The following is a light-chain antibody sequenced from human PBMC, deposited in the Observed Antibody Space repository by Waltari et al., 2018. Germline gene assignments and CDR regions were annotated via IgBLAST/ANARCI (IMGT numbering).Light chain of an antibody. CDR1: SSNIGAGYD. CDR2: GNS. J-gene: IGLJ1*01. V-gene: IGLV1-40*01. CDR3: QSYDRSLSGGYV. Sequence: QSVLTQPPSVSGAPGQRVTISCTGSSSNIGAGYDVHWYQQLPGSAPKLLIYGNSKRPPGVPGRFSGSKSGTSAALAITGLQAEDEADYYCQSYDRSLSGGYVFGTGTRVIVL.